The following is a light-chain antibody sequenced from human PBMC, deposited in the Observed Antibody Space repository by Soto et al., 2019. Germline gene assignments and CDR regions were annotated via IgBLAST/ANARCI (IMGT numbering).Light chain of an antibody. V-gene: IGLV2-14*03. Sequence: QSALTQPASVSGSPGQSITISCTGTSSDVGGYNYVSWYQQFPGTAPKLMLHDVSNRPSGVSNRFSGSKSGNTASLTISGLHAEDEADYFCSSYTSTSPVVFGGGTKVTVL. CDR3: SSYTSTSPVV. CDR2: DVS. CDR1: SSDVGGYNY. J-gene: IGLJ2*01.